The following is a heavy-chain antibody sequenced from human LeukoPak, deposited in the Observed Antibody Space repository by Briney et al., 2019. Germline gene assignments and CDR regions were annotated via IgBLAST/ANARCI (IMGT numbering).Heavy chain of an antibody. J-gene: IGHJ4*02. CDR1: GFSFSTFA. V-gene: IGHV3-23*01. D-gene: IGHD2-8*02. CDR2: IFPSGGEI. Sequence: GGTLRLSCAASGFSFSTFAMIWVRQPPGKGLEWVSSIFPSGGEIHYADSVRGRFTISRDNSKSTLSLQMNSLRAEDTAIYYCATYRQVLLPFESWGQGTLVTVSS. CDR3: ATYRQVLLPFES.